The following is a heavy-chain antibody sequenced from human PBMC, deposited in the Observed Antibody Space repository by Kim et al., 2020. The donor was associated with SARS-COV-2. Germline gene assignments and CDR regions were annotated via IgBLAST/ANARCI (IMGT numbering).Heavy chain of an antibody. Sequence: YAQKFQGRVTMTRDTSISTAYMELGSLRSDDTAVYYCARMGGYSYVLVDYWGQGTLVTVSS. V-gene: IGHV1-2*02. J-gene: IGHJ4*02. CDR3: ARMGGYSYVLVDY. D-gene: IGHD5-18*01.